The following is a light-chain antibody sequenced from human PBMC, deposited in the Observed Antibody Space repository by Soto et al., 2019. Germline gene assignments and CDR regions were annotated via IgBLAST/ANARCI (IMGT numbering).Light chain of an antibody. J-gene: IGKJ1*01. CDR3: QQRSNWPWT. Sequence: IVLTQSPATLSFSPGARATLSCTASQSVSSSYLAWYQQKPGQAPRLLIYDASNRATGIPARGSGRGSGTNVTLTISSLEPEDVAVYYCQQRSNWPWTFGQGTKVDIK. V-gene: IGKV3D-20*02. CDR2: DAS. CDR1: QSVSSSY.